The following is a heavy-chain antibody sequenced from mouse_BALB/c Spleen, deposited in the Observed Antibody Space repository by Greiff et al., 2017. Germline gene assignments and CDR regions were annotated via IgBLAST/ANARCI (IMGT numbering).Heavy chain of an antibody. J-gene: IGHJ2*01. D-gene: IGHD1-1*01. CDR2: IYPGNSDT. Sequence: EVQLQQSGTVLARPGASVKMSCKASGYTFTSYWMHWVKQRPGQGLEWIGAIYPGNSDTSYNQKFKGKAKLTAVTSTSTAYMELSSLTNEDSAVYYCTTLTTVVAPYFDYWGQGTTLTVSS. CDR3: TTLTTVVAPYFDY. CDR1: GYTFTSYW. V-gene: IGHV1-5*01.